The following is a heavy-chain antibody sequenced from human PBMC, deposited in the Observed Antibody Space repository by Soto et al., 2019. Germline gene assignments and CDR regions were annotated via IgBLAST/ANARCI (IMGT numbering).Heavy chain of an antibody. CDR1: GFTFSSYG. Sequence: PGGSLRLSCVASGFTFSSYGMHWVRQAPGKGLEWVAIIWFDGSNINYVEFVKGRFTISRDNAKNSLYLQMNSLRAEDTAVYYCARDFSGMDVWGQGTTVTVSS. J-gene: IGHJ6*02. CDR3: ARDFSGMDV. V-gene: IGHV3-33*01. CDR2: IWFDGSNI.